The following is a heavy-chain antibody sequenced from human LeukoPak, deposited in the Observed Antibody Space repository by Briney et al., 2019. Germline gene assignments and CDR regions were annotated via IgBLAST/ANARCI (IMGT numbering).Heavy chain of an antibody. V-gene: IGHV4-34*01. CDR1: GGSFSGYY. J-gene: IGHJ4*02. CDR2: INHSGST. CDR3: ARAGYCSGGSCYFY. Sequence: SETLSLTCAVYGGSFSGYYWSWIRQPPGKGLEWIGAINHSGSTNYNPSLKSRVTISVDTSKNQFSLKLSSVTAADTAVYYCARAGYCSGGSCYFYWGQGTLVTVSS. D-gene: IGHD2-15*01.